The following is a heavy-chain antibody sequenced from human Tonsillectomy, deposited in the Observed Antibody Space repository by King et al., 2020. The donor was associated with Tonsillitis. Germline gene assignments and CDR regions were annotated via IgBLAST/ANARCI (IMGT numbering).Heavy chain of an antibody. V-gene: IGHV5-51*01. CDR3: ATSAYSSYPYFDY. D-gene: IGHD6-6*01. J-gene: IGHJ4*02. CDR2: IYPGDSDT. Sequence: EVQLVESGAEVKKPGESLKISCKGSGYNFTNNWIGWVRQMPGKGLEWMGIIYPGDSDTRYSPSFQGQVTISADKSISTAYLQWSSLEASDTAMYYCATSAYSSYPYFDYWGQGTLVTVSS. CDR1: GYNFTNNW.